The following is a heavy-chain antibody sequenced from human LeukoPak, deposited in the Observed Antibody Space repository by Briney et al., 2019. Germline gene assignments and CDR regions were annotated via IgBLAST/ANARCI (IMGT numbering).Heavy chain of an antibody. Sequence: GASVKVSCKASGYTFTSYGISWVRQAPGQGLEWMGWISACNGNTNYAQKLQGRVTMTTDTSTSTAYMELRSLRSDDTAVYYCARDVSPLAAAGITPYNWFDPWGQGTLVTVSS. CDR1: GYTFTSYG. J-gene: IGHJ5*02. CDR2: ISACNGNT. D-gene: IGHD6-13*01. CDR3: ARDVSPLAAAGITPYNWFDP. V-gene: IGHV1-18*01.